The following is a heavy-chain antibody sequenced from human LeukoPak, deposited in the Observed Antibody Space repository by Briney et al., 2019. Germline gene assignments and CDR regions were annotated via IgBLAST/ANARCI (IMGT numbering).Heavy chain of an antibody. CDR1: GYTFTSYD. CDR2: MNPNSGNT. J-gene: IGHJ3*02. Sequence: ASVKVSCKASGYTFTSYDINWVRQATGQGLEWMGWMNPNSGNTGYAQKFQGRVTTTRNTSISTAYMELSSLRSEDTAVYYCARVYIVGARDAFDIWGQGTMVTVSS. V-gene: IGHV1-8*01. D-gene: IGHD1-26*01. CDR3: ARVYIVGARDAFDI.